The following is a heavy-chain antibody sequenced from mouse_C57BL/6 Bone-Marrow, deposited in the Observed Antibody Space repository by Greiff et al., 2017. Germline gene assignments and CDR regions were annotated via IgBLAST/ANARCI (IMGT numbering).Heavy chain of an antibody. D-gene: IGHD1-1*01. CDR1: GYAFSSSW. V-gene: IGHV1-82*01. J-gene: IGHJ2*01. CDR2: IYPGDGDT. Sequence: VQLQQSGPELVKPGASVKISCKASGYAFSSSWMNWVKQRPGKGLEWIGRIYPGDGDTTYNGKFKGKATLTADKSSSTAYMQLSSLTSEDSAVYFCACITTVPWGQGTTLTVSS. CDR3: ACITTVP.